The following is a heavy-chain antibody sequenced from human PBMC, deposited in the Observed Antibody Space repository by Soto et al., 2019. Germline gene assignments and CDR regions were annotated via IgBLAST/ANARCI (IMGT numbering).Heavy chain of an antibody. V-gene: IGHV3-23*01. CDR3: AKDPTPIYGSGSYWGWYFDY. D-gene: IGHD3-10*01. CDR2: ISGSGGST. J-gene: IGHJ4*02. CDR1: GFTFSSYA. Sequence: EVQLLESGGGLVQPGGSLRLSCAASGFTFSSYAMSWVRQAPGMGLEWVSAISGSGGSTYYADSVKGRFTISRDNSKNTLYLQMNSLRAEDTAVYYCAKDPTPIYGSGSYWGWYFDYWGQGTLVTVSS.